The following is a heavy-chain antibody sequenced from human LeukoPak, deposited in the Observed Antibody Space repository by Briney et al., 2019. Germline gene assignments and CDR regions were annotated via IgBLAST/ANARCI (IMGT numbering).Heavy chain of an antibody. CDR3: ARDGIAVAPQIPNWFDP. Sequence: SETLSLTCTVSGGSISSYYWSWIRQPPGKGLEWIGYIYYSGSTNYNPSLKSRVTISVDTSKNQFSLKLSSVTAADTAVYYCARDGIAVAPQIPNWFDPWGQGTLVTVSS. J-gene: IGHJ5*02. CDR1: GGSISSYY. V-gene: IGHV4-59*12. D-gene: IGHD6-19*01. CDR2: IYYSGST.